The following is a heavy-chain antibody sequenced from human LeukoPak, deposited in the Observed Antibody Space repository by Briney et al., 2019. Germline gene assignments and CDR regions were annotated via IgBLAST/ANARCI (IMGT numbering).Heavy chain of an antibody. D-gene: IGHD6-19*01. CDR3: ARGDGSGWSGFDP. J-gene: IGHJ5*02. V-gene: IGHV4-4*07. CDR1: GFSISSYY. Sequence: SESLSLTCTVSGFSISSYYWSWIRRPAGKGLEWIARIYTSGSTNYNPSLKSRVTMSVDTSKNQFSLKLSSVTAADTAVYYCARGDGSGWSGFDPWGQGTLVTVS. CDR2: IYTSGST.